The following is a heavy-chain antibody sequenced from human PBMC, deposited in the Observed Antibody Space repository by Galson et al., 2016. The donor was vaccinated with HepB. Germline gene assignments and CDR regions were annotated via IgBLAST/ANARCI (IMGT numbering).Heavy chain of an antibody. J-gene: IGHJ5*01. D-gene: IGHD4-17*01. CDR2: IYWDGER. Sequence: PALVKPTQTLTLTCNFSGFSLGTSGVGVGWIRQPPGQALEWLALIYWDGERRYSPSLQGRLTITKDTSKNQVVLTMTNMNSADTGTYYCARRPVRFSHVFDPWGQGTLVTVSS. V-gene: IGHV2-5*02. CDR1: GFSLGTSGVG. CDR3: ARRPVRFSHVFDP.